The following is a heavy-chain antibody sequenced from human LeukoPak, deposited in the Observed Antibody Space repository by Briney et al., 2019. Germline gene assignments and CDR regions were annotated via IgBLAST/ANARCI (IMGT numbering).Heavy chain of an antibody. D-gene: IGHD6-6*01. CDR1: GFTFSSYS. CDR3: AREISIAAPYYFDY. V-gene: IGHV3-21*01. J-gene: IGHJ4*02. CDR2: ISSSSSYI. Sequence: GGSLRLSCAASGFTFSSYSMNWVRQAPGKGLEWVSSISSSSSYIYYADSVKGRFTISRDNAKNSLYLQMNSLRAEDTAVYCCAREISIAAPYYFDYWGQGTLVTVSS.